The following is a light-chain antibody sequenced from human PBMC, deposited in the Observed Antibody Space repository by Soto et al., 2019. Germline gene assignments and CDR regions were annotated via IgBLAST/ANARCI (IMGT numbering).Light chain of an antibody. Sequence: QSALTQPPSASGSPGQSVTISCTGTSSDVGRSNSISWYQQHPGKAPKLLIYDVNNRPSGVPDRFSGSKSGNTASLTVSGLQAEDEADYYCSSYTVTNNVAVVFGGGTKLTVL. CDR2: DVN. V-gene: IGLV2-8*01. J-gene: IGLJ2*01. CDR3: SSYTVTNNVAVV. CDR1: SSDVGRSNS.